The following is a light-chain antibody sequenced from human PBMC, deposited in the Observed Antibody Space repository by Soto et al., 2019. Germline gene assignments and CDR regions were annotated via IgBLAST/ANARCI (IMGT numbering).Light chain of an antibody. V-gene: IGKV1-27*01. Sequence: DIQMTQSPSTLSASVGDRVTITCRASQSISSWLAWYQQKPGKVPKLLIFSASTLQSGVPPRFSGSGSGTDFTLTISSLQPEDVATYYCQKYDSAPWTFGQGTKVDIK. CDR3: QKYDSAPWT. CDR1: QSISSW. J-gene: IGKJ1*01. CDR2: SAS.